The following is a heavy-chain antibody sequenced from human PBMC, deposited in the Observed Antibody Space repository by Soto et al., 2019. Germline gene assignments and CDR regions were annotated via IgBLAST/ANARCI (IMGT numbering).Heavy chain of an antibody. CDR2: IYYSGST. CDR1: TGSISSSSYY. V-gene: IGHV4-39*01. D-gene: IGHD6-13*01. J-gene: IGHJ6*02. Sequence: SDTLSITSTVSTGSISSSSYYWDLIRHPPWKWLDWIGSIYYSGSTYYNPSLKSRVTISVDTSKNQFSLKLSSVTAADTAVYYCARHAIGYSSSWYFGHYGMDVWGQGTTVTVSS. CDR3: ARHAIGYSSSWYFGHYGMDV.